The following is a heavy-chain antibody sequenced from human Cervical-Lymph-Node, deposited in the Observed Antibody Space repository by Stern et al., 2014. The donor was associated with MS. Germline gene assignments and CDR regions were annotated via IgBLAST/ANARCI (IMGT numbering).Heavy chain of an antibody. CDR1: GYTFTNYY. CDR3: TRAVGGVGRE. J-gene: IGHJ4*02. V-gene: IGHV1-46*01. D-gene: IGHD3-16*01. CDR2: INPNGSGT. Sequence: QVQLVQSRPEVKKPGASVMVSCKTSGYTFTNYYIHWVRQAPGQGLEWMGIINPNGSGTASAQKFQGRLTMTRDTSTTTVYMRLITLTSEDTAMYYCTRAVGGVGREWGQGTLVFVSS.